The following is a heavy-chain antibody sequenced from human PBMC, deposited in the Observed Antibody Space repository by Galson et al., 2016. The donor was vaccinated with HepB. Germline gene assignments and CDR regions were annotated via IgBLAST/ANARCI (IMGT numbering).Heavy chain of an antibody. Sequence: SVKVSCKASGGTLSSYGISWVRQAPGQGLEWMGGIFPIFGTANYAQNFQDRVTITADESTTTAFMELGSLRCEDTAVYYCARMRESSDWDKPTYYFDYWGQGTLVTVS. J-gene: IGHJ4*02. V-gene: IGHV1-69*13. CDR2: IFPIFGTA. D-gene: IGHD6-19*01. CDR1: GGTLSSYG. CDR3: ARMRESSDWDKPTYYFDY.